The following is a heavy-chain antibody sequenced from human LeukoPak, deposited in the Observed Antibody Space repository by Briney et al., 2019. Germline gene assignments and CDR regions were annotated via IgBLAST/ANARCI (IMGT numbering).Heavy chain of an antibody. D-gene: IGHD6-19*01. CDR1: GFIVSSHF. V-gene: IGHV3-53*01. CDR3: ARSSSGWHDY. Sequence: GSLRLSCAASGFIVSSHFMSWVCQAPGKGLEWVSVIYVDGSTYYADTVKGRFTISRDNSKNTLFLQMNSLRADDTAVYYCARSSSGWHDYWGQGTLVNVSS. CDR2: IYVDGST. J-gene: IGHJ4*02.